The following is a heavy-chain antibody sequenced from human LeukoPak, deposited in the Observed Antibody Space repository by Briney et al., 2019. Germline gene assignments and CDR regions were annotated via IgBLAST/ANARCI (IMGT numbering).Heavy chain of an antibody. V-gene: IGHV4-4*09. CDR1: GGSISSYY. CDR3: ARHVAYYDILPAYRNDAFDI. D-gene: IGHD3-9*01. Sequence: SETLSLTCTVSGGSISSYYWSWIRQPPGKGLEWIGYIYTSGSTNYNPSLKSRVTISVDTSKNQLTLSSVTAAATAVYYCARHVAYYDILPAYRNDAFDIWGQATMVTVSS. CDR2: IYTSGST. J-gene: IGHJ3*02.